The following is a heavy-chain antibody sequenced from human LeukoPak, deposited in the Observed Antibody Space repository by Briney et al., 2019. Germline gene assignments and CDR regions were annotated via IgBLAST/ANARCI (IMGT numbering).Heavy chain of an antibody. J-gene: IGHJ5*02. CDR1: GDSITGYY. CDR3: ARGFRWFDP. V-gene: IGHV4-39*07. Sequence: SETLSLTCSVSGDSITGYYWGWIRQPPGKGLEWIGNIYYTGNTYYNSSLKSRVTISLDTSKNQFSLKVISMTAADTAVYYCARGFRWFDPWGQGTLVTVPS. CDR2: IYYTGNT.